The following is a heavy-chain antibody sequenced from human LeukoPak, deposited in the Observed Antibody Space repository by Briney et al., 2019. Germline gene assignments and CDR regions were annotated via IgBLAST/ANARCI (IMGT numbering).Heavy chain of an antibody. CDR2: ISGSDGRT. Sequence: GGSLRLSCAASGFTFSSRAMSWVRQAPGKGLEWVSTISGSDGRTYYADSVKGRFTISRDNSQNTLYLQMNNLTAEDTAVYYCAKLAYDSNAYPFWGQGTLVTVSS. D-gene: IGHD3-22*01. V-gene: IGHV3-23*01. CDR3: AKLAYDSNAYPF. CDR1: GFTFSSRA. J-gene: IGHJ4*02.